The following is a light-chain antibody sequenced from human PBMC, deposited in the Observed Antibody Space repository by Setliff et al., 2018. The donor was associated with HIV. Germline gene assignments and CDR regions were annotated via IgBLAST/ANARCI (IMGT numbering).Light chain of an antibody. CDR2: DVS. J-gene: IGLJ3*02. Sequence: QSALTQPRSVSGSPGQSVTISCTGTSSDVGAYNYVSWYQQHPGKALKLMICDVSKRPSGVPDRFSASKSGNTASLTISGLQAEDEADYYCCSYAGSYNGVFGGGTKVTVL. CDR1: SSDVGAYNY. V-gene: IGLV2-11*01. CDR3: CSYAGSYNGV.